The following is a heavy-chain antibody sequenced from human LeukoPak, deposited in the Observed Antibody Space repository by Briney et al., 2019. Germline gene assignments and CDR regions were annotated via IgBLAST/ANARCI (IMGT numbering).Heavy chain of an antibody. V-gene: IGHV7-4-1*02. CDR2: INTNTGNP. D-gene: IGHD3-3*01. CDR1: GCTFTGYA. Sequence: ASVKVPCKASGCTFTGYAMNWVRQAPGQGLEWMGWINTNTGNPTYAQGFTGRFVFSLDTSVSTAYLQITSLKAEDTAVYYCAGSWGYDFWSGYRRADYFDYWGQGTLVTVSS. CDR3: AGSWGYDFWSGYRRADYFDY. J-gene: IGHJ4*02.